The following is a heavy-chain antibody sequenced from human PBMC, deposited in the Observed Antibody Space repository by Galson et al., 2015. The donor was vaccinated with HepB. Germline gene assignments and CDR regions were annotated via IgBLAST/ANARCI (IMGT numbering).Heavy chain of an antibody. V-gene: IGHV3-66*02. D-gene: IGHD6-13*01. J-gene: IGHJ4*02. Sequence: SLRLSCAASGFTVSNNHMSWVRQAPGRGLEWVSVIYSGGSTHYADSVKGRFTISRDKSKNTLSLQMNSLRVEDTAVYYCARMIPTSWYHFDCWGQGTLVTVSS. CDR3: ARMIPTSWYHFDC. CDR1: GFTVSNNH. CDR2: IYSGGST.